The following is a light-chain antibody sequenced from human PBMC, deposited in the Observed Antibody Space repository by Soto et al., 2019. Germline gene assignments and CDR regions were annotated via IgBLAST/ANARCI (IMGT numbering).Light chain of an antibody. J-gene: IGLJ1*01. CDR3: QSYATGLSVLYL. CDR1: SSNIGAGYD. CDR2: GNN. V-gene: IGLV1-40*01. Sequence: QSALTQPPSVSGAPGQRVTISCTGSSSNIGAGYDVHWYQQLPGTAPKLLIYGNNNRPSGVPDRFSGSKSGTSASLAFTGLQAADEADYYCQSYATGLSVLYLFGTGTKVTVL.